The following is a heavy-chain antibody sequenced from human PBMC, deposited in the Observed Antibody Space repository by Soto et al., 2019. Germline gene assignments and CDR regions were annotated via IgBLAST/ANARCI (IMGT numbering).Heavy chain of an antibody. D-gene: IGHD2-2*01. J-gene: IGHJ4*02. Sequence: SETLSLTCAVSGGSISSSNWWSWVRQPPGKGLEWIGEIYHSGSTNYNPSLKSRVTISVDKSKSQFSLKLSSVTAADTAVYYCAREALYCSSTSCHTLPVYWGQGTLVTVSS. V-gene: IGHV4-4*02. CDR2: IYHSGST. CDR1: GGSISSSNW. CDR3: AREALYCSSTSCHTLPVY.